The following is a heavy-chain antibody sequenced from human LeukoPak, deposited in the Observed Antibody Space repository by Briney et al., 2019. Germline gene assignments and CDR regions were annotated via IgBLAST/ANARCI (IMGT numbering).Heavy chain of an antibody. D-gene: IGHD3-22*01. CDR3: ARGGYDSSGYYFDY. Sequence: GGSLRLSCAASGFTVSSNYMSWVRQAPGKGLEWVSVIYSGGSTYYADSVKGRFTISRDNSKNTLYLQMNSLRAEDTAVYYCARGGYDSSGYYFDYWGQGTLVTVSS. J-gene: IGHJ4*02. V-gene: IGHV3-66*01. CDR1: GFTVSSNY. CDR2: IYSGGST.